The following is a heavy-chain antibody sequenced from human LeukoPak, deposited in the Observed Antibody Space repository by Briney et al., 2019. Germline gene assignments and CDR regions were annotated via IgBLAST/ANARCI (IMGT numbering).Heavy chain of an antibody. V-gene: IGHV4-34*01. CDR1: GGSFSGYY. J-gene: IGHJ6*02. D-gene: IGHD3-10*01. CDR2: INHSGST. Sequence: PSETLSLTCAVYGGSFSGYYWSWIRQPPGKGLEWIGEINHSGSTNYNPSLKSRVTISVDTSKNQFSLKLSSVTAADTAVYYCARHAYGSGSYYKKRYYYGMDVWGQGTTVTVSS. CDR3: ARHAYGSGSYYKKRYYYGMDV.